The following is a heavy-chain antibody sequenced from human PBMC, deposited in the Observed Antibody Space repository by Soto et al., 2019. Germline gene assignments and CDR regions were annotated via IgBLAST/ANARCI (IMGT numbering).Heavy chain of an antibody. J-gene: IGHJ4*02. CDR1: GGSISSYY. CDR3: ARLSGEQWLAPLYYFDY. CDR2: IYYSGST. D-gene: IGHD6-19*01. Sequence: SETLSLTCTVSGGSISSYYWSWIRQPPGKGLEWIGYIYYSGSTNYNPSLKSRVTISVDTSKNQFSLKLSSVTAADTAVYYCARLSGEQWLAPLYYFDYWGQGTLVTVSS. V-gene: IGHV4-59*08.